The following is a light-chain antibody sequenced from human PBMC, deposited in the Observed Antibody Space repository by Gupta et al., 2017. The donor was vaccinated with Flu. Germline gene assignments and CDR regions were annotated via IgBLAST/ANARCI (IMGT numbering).Light chain of an antibody. CDR1: QSVSSSY. CDR3: QQYGSSPFT. Sequence: SQSVSSSYLAWYQQKPGQAPRLLIYGASSRATGIPDRFSGSGSGTDFTLTISRLEPEDFAVYYCQQYGSSPFTFGPGTKVDIK. J-gene: IGKJ3*01. V-gene: IGKV3-20*01. CDR2: GAS.